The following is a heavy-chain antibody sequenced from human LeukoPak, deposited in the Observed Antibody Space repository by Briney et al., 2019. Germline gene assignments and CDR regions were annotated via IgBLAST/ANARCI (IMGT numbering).Heavy chain of an antibody. CDR1: GGSISNYY. V-gene: IGHV4-4*07. CDR3: ARALLVATGYYFDY. CDR2: IYTSGST. Sequence: SETLSLTCTVSGGSISNYYWSWIRQPAGRGLEWIGRIYTSGSTNYNPSPKSRVTISVDTSKNQFSLKLSSVTAADTAVYYCARALLVATGYYFDYWGQGTLVTVSS. D-gene: IGHD5-12*01. J-gene: IGHJ4*02.